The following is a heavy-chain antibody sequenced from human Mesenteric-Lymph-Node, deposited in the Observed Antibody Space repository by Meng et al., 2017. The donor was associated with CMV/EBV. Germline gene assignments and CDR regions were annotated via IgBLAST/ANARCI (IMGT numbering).Heavy chain of an antibody. Sequence: QVQLVQSGSELKKPXASVKVSCXAYGYIFTDYPMNWVRQAPGQGLEWMGWINTNTGNPTFAPGFTGRFVFSLDTSVSAAYLHITSLQSEDSAVYYCGRAVIYYSDTTANPIDYCGLVTLVTVSS. J-gene: IGHJ4*02. V-gene: IGHV7-4-1*02. CDR3: GRAVIYYSDTTANPIDY. CDR2: INTNTGNP. D-gene: IGHD3-22*01. CDR1: GYIFTDYP.